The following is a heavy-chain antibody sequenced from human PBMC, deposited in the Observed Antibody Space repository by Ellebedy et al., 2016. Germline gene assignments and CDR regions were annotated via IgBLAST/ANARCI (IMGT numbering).Heavy chain of an antibody. CDR2: ICSRGNT. V-gene: IGHV4-39*07. CDR1: GDSIISSSYC. Sequence: SETLSLXXTVSGDSIISSSYCWGWIRQPPGKGLEWIGIICSRGNTFYNAPLRSRLTISVDTSKNQFSLNLSSVTAADTAVYYCVRDLLFSGSRRVLDWGQGTLVAVSS. J-gene: IGHJ4*02. D-gene: IGHD3-10*01. CDR3: VRDLLFSGSRRVLD.